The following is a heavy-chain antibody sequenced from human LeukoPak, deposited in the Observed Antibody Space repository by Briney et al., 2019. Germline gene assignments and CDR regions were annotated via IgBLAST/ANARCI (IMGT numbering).Heavy chain of an antibody. CDR2: INHSGST. CDR1: GGSISSYY. D-gene: IGHD6-13*01. CDR3: ARTSSWYGAFDY. Sequence: SETLSLTCTVSGGSISSYYWSWIRQPPGKGLEWIGEINHSGSTNYNPSLKSRVTISVDTSKNQFSLKLSSVTAADTAVYYCARTSSWYGAFDYWGQGTLVTVSS. V-gene: IGHV4-34*01. J-gene: IGHJ4*02.